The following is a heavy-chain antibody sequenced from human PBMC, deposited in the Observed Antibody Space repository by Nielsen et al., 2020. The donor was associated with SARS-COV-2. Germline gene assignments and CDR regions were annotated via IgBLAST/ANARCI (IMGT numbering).Heavy chain of an antibody. J-gene: IGHJ4*02. Sequence: ASVKVSCKASGYTFTGYYMHWVRQAPGQGLEWMGWINPNSGGTNYAQKFQGRVTMTRDTSISTAYMELSRLRSDDTAVYYCARARPSGIAVAGTVDYWGQGTLVTVSS. D-gene: IGHD6-19*01. CDR2: INPNSGGT. CDR1: GYTFTGYY. CDR3: ARARPSGIAVAGTVDY. V-gene: IGHV1-2*02.